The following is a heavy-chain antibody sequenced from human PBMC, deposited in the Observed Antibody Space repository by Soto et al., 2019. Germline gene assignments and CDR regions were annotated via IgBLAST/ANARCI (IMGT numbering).Heavy chain of an antibody. CDR3: AKVGSGEDYYYYYGMDV. J-gene: IGHJ6*02. CDR1: GFTFSSYA. Sequence: EVQLLESGGGLVQPGGSLRLSCAASGFTFSSYAMSWVRQAPGKGLEWVSAISGSGGSTYYADSVKGRFTISRDNSKNTLDLQMNSLRAEDTAVYYCAKVGSGEDYYYYYGMDVWGQGTTVTVSS. V-gene: IGHV3-23*01. CDR2: ISGSGGST. D-gene: IGHD3-16*01.